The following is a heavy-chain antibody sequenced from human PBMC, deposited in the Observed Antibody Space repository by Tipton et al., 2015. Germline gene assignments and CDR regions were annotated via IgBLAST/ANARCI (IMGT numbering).Heavy chain of an antibody. CDR1: AYSISSDYY. CDR2: IYHSGRT. Sequence: GLVKPSETLSLTCAVSAYSISSDYYWGWIRQPPGKGPEWIASIYHSGRTHYNPSLKSRVTISVDTSKNEVSLLLNSVTAADTAVYFCARDHSSWWDWGQGTLVTVSS. J-gene: IGHJ4*02. D-gene: IGHD2-15*01. V-gene: IGHV4-38-2*02. CDR3: ARDHSSWWD.